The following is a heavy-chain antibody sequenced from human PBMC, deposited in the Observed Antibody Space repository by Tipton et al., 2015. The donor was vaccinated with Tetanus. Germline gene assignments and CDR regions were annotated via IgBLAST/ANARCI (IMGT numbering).Heavy chain of an antibody. J-gene: IGHJ6*02. V-gene: IGHV1-2*02. CDR2: IDPNSGGT. CDR1: GYTLTGYY. D-gene: IGHD3-22*01. CDR3: ARDRGDYIYYGMDV. Sequence: QLVQSGAEMKKPGASVKVSCKASGYTLTGYYIYWVRQAPGQGLEWMGWIDPNSGGTVYAQKFQGRVTMTRDTSISTAYMDLRSLRSDDTAVYYCARDRGDYIYYGMDVWGPGTTVTVSS.